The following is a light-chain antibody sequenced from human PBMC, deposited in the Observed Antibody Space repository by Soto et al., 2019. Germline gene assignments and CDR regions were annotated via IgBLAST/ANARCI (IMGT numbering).Light chain of an antibody. CDR2: GAS. V-gene: IGKV3-15*01. CDR1: QSVSSN. J-gene: IGKJ1*01. Sequence: EKVMTQSPATLSVSPGERATLSCRASQSVSSNLAWYQQKPGQAPRLLIYGASTRATGIPARFSGSGSGTEFTLTISSLQSEDFAVYYCQQYNNWPPFGQGTKVDI. CDR3: QQYNNWPP.